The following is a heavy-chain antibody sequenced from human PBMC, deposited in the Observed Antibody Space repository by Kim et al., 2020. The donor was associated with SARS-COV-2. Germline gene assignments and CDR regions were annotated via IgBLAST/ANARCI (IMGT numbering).Heavy chain of an antibody. CDR3: RKGGWGWNWDY. CDR2: IDGSDGTT. CDR1: GFTFTGHA. V-gene: IGHV3-23*01. J-gene: IGHJ4*02. Sequence: GGSLRLSCTTSGFTFTGHAMSWVRQAPGKGLEWVSSIDGSDGTTYYVDSVKGRFSISRDDSKNTLYLQMSALRADDTAAYYCRKGGWGWNWDYWGQGTLVTVSS. D-gene: IGHD1-7*01.